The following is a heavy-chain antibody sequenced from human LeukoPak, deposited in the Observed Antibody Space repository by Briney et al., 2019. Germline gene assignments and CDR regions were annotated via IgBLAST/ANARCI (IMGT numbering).Heavy chain of an antibody. CDR3: ARDSSGWLRGAFDI. J-gene: IGHJ3*02. D-gene: IGHD6-19*01. CDR2: IYSGGST. CDR1: GFTFSSYV. Sequence: GGSLRLSCAASGFTFSSYVMSWVRQAPGKGLEWFSVIYSGGSTYYADSVKGRFTISRDNSKNTLYLQMNSLRAEDTAVYYCARDSSGWLRGAFDIWGQGTMVTVSS. V-gene: IGHV3-53*01.